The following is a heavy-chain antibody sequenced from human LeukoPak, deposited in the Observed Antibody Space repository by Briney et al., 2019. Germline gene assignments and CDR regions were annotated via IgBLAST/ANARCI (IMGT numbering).Heavy chain of an antibody. CDR3: ARDLGYYGSGSYYY. J-gene: IGHJ4*02. V-gene: IGHV1-18*01. D-gene: IGHD3-10*01. CDR2: ISAYNGNT. CDR1: GYTFTSYG. Sequence: VASVKLSCKASGYTFTSYGISWVRQAPGQGLEWMGWISAYNGNTNYAQKLQGRVTMTTDTSTSTAYMELRSLRSDDTAVYYCARDLGYYGSGSYYYWGQGTLVTVSS.